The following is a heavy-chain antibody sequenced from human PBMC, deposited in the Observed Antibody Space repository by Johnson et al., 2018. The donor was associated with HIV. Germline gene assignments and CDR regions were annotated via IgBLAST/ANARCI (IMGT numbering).Heavy chain of an antibody. D-gene: IGHD3-10*01. J-gene: IGHJ3*02. CDR1: GFTFSNYG. CDR3: AKEPLVRGVNAFDI. Sequence: MQLVESGGGVVQPGGSLRLSCAASGFTFSNYGMHWVRQAPGKGLEWVAFIRHDGSKKYYADSVKGRFTISRDNSKNTLFLQMNSLRAEDTAVYYCAKEPLVRGVNAFDIWGQGTMVTVSS. V-gene: IGHV3-30*02. CDR2: IRHDGSKK.